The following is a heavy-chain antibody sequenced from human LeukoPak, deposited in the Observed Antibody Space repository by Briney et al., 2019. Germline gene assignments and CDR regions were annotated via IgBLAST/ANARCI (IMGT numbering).Heavy chain of an antibody. V-gene: IGHV4-39*01. J-gene: IGHJ4*02. CDR3: ASDDC. CDR1: GGSISSSSSSYH. Sequence: SETLSLTVSGGSISSSSSSYHWGWIRQPPGKGLEWIGSISYSGSTYYNPSLKSRVTISVDTSKNQFSLNLSSVTAADTAVYFCASDDCWGQGTLVTVSS. D-gene: IGHD2-21*01. CDR2: ISYSGST.